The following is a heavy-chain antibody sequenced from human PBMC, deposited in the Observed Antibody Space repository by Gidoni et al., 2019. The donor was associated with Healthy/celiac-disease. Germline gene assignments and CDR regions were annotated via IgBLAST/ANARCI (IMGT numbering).Heavy chain of an antibody. V-gene: IGHV1-18*01. J-gene: IGHJ3*02. CDR2: ISAYNGNT. CDR3: ARDKEDIVVVPAAMVAFDI. D-gene: IGHD2-2*01. Sequence: QVQLVQSGAEVKKPGASVKVSCKASGYTFTSYGISWVRQAPGQGLEWMGWISAYNGNTNYAQKLQGRVTMTTDTSTSTAYMELRSLRSDDTAVYYCARDKEDIVVVPAAMVAFDIWGQGTMVTVSS. CDR1: GYTFTSYG.